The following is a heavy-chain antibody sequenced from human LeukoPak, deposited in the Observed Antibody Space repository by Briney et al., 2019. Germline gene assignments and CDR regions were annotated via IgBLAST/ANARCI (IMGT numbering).Heavy chain of an antibody. CDR3: TSFDIVVVPAATVFDY. CDR2: IRSKAYGGTT. Sequence: GALRLSCTASGFTFGGYAMSWFRQAPGKGLEWVGFIRSKAYGGTTEYAASVKGRFTISRDDSKSIAYLQMNSLKTEDTAVYYCTSFDIVVVPAATVFDYWGQGTLVTVSS. D-gene: IGHD2-2*01. V-gene: IGHV3-49*03. CDR1: GFTFGGYA. J-gene: IGHJ4*02.